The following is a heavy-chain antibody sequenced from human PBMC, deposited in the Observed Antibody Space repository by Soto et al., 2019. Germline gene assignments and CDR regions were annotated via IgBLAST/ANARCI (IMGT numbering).Heavy chain of an antibody. D-gene: IGHD4-17*01. CDR1: GYTFTGYY. Sequence: QVQLVQSGAEVKKPGASVKVSCKASGYTFTGYYMNWVRQAPGQGLEWMGWINTDSGCTNYAQKLQGWVTMTRDTSISTDDMELRRLRSCDTSFYYCATTVAHDDDFDIWGQGTLVTVSS. J-gene: IGHJ3*02. CDR2: INTDSGCT. V-gene: IGHV1-2*04. CDR3: ATTVAHDDDFDI.